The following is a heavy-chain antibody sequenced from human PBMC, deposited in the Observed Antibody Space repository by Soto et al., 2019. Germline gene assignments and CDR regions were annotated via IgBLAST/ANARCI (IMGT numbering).Heavy chain of an antibody. CDR1: GFTFSSYW. CDR3: ASYYGSGSYWPTY. Sequence: EVRLVESGGGLVQPGGSLRLSCAASGFTFSSYWMHWVRQAPGKGLVWVSRINSDGRSTSYADSVKGRFTISRDNAKNTLYLQMNSLRAGDTAVYYCASYYGSGSYWPTYWGQGTLVTVSS. CDR2: INSDGRST. V-gene: IGHV3-74*01. D-gene: IGHD3-10*01. J-gene: IGHJ4*02.